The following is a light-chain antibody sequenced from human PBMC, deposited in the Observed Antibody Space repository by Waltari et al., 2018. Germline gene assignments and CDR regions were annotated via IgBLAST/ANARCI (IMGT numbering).Light chain of an antibody. CDR2: EGS. Sequence: QSAPTQPASVSGSPGQSITISCTGTRSDVGSYNLVSWYQHHPGKAPKVMIYEGSERPSGVSNRFSGSKSGNTASLTISGLQAEDEADYYCCSYAGSSPSVVFGGGTKLTVL. CDR1: RSDVGSYNL. CDR3: CSYAGSSPSVV. V-gene: IGLV2-23*01. J-gene: IGLJ2*01.